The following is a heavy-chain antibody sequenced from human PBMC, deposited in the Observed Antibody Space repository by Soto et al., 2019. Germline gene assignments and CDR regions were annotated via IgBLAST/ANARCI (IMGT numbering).Heavy chain of an antibody. Sequence: GASVKVSCKASGYTFTSYDINWVRQATGQGLEWMGWMNPNSGNTGYAQKFQGRVTMTRNTSISTAYMELSSLRSEDTAVYYCARGVGNLRRYYYYMDVWGKGTTVTVSS. D-gene: IGHD1-26*01. V-gene: IGHV1-8*01. CDR2: MNPNSGNT. J-gene: IGHJ6*03. CDR3: ARGVGNLRRYYYYMDV. CDR1: GYTFTSYD.